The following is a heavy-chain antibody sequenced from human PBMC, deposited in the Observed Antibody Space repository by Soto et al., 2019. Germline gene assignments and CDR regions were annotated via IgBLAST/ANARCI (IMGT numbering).Heavy chain of an antibody. D-gene: IGHD2-2*01. V-gene: IGHV3-30-3*01. Sequence: GGSLRLSCAASGFTFSSYAMHWVRQAPGKGLEWVSLISYDGSSKYYADSVKGRFTISRDNSKNTLDLQMNSLRAEDTAVHYCGKCSSTSCHLGSDYWGQGTLVTVSS. CDR3: GKCSSTSCHLGSDY. J-gene: IGHJ4*02. CDR2: ISYDGSSK. CDR1: GFTFSSYA.